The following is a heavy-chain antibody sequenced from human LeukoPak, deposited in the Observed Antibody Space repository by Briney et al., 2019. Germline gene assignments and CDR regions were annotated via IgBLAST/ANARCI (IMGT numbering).Heavy chain of an antibody. V-gene: IGHV3-11*04. Sequence: AGGSLRLSCATSGFTFSNAWMSWVRQAPGKGLEWVSYISSSGSTIYYADSVKGRFTISRDNAKNSLYLQMNSLRAEDTAVYYCAREGVVTNDAFDIWGQGTMVTVSS. CDR1: GFTFSNAW. D-gene: IGHD3-22*01. CDR3: AREGVVTNDAFDI. J-gene: IGHJ3*02. CDR2: ISSSGSTI.